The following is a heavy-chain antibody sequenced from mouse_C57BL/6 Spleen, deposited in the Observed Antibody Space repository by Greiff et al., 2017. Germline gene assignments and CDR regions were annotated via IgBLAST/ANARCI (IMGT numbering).Heavy chain of an antibody. CDR1: GYTFTNYW. CDR2: IYPGGGYT. D-gene: IGHD1-1*01. CDR3: AGMALSTTVVPLGVDY. Sequence: QVQLQQSGAELVRPGTSVKMSCKASGYTFTNYWIGWAKQRPGHGLEWIGDIYPGGGYTNYNEKFKGKATLTADKSSSTAYMQFSSLTSVDSAIYYCAGMALSTTVVPLGVDYWGQGTTLTVSS. J-gene: IGHJ2*01. V-gene: IGHV1-63*01.